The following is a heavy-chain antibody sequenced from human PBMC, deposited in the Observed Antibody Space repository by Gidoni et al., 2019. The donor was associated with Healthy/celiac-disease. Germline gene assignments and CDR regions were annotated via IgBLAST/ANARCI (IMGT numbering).Heavy chain of an antibody. CDR1: RSTSDDYA. J-gene: IGHJ3*02. CDR2: ISWNSGGI. Sequence: EVQPSQSGGGLVQPASSLRLSRDPVRSTSDDYAMHWVGQPPGKGLEWVSGISWNSGGIGYADSVKGRFTISRDNAKNSLYLQMNSLRAEDTALYYCAKDLGSWGRAFDIWDQGTMVTVSS. CDR3: AKDLGSWGRAFDI. V-gene: IGHV3-9*02. D-gene: IGHD6-13*01.